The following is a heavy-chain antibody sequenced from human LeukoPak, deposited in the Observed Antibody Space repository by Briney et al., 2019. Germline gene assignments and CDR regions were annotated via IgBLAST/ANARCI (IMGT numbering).Heavy chain of an antibody. D-gene: IGHD2-21*02. CDR2: IYYSGST. CDR1: GGSISGSSYY. J-gene: IGHJ4*02. CDR3: ARGSYCGGDCYSAWDY. Sequence: SETLSLTCTVSGGSISGSSYYWGWIRQPPGKGLEWIGSIYYSGSTYYNPSLKSRVTISVDTSKNQFSLKLNSVTATDTAVYYCARGSYCGGDCYSAWDYWGQGTLVTVSS. V-gene: IGHV4-39*02.